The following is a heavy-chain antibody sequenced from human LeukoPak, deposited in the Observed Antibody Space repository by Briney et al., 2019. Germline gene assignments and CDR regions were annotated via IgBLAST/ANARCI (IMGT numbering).Heavy chain of an antibody. CDR3: ASWAPVRVHYCSSTSCYTGDMGY. CDR1: GYTFTGYY. Sequence: ASVKVSCKASGYTFTGYYMHWVRQAPGQGLEWMGWINPNSGGTNYAQKFQGRVTMTRDTSTSTVYMELSSLRSEDTAVYYCASWAPVRVHYCSSTSCYTGDMGYWGQGTLVTVSS. V-gene: IGHV1-2*02. J-gene: IGHJ4*02. CDR2: INPNSGGT. D-gene: IGHD2-2*02.